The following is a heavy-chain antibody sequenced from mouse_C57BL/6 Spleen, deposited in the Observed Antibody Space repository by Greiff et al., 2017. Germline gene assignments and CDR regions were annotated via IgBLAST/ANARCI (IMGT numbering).Heavy chain of an antibody. Sequence: LVESGPELVKPGASVKISCKASGYAFSSSWMNWVKQRPGKGLEWIGRIYPGDGDTNYNGKFKGKATLTADKSSSTAYMQLSSLTSEDSAVYFCARYSNYVGYWYFDVWGTGTTVTVSS. D-gene: IGHD2-5*01. CDR3: ARYSNYVGYWYFDV. CDR2: IYPGDGDT. CDR1: GYAFSSSW. J-gene: IGHJ1*03. V-gene: IGHV1-82*01.